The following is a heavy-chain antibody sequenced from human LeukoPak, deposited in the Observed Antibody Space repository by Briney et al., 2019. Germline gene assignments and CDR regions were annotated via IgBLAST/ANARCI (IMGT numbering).Heavy chain of an antibody. CDR3: ATNRYGDYGNWFDP. V-gene: IGHV1-69*05. J-gene: IGHJ5*02. CDR1: GYTFTSYY. D-gene: IGHD4-17*01. CDR2: IIPIFGTA. Sequence: GASVKVSCKASGYTFTSYYMHWVRQAPGQGLEWMGRIIPIFGTANYAQKFQGRVTITTDESTSTAYMELSSLRSEDTAVYYCATNRYGDYGNWFDPWGQGTLVTVSS.